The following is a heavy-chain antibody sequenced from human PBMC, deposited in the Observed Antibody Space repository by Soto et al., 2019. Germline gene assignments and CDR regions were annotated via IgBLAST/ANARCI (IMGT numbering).Heavy chain of an antibody. CDR3: ARDGDIGVVPAAAVDY. D-gene: IGHD2-2*01. V-gene: IGHV3-21*01. CDR2: ISSSSSYI. Sequence: LACAACGLSLKIYSMNWSRQDKGKGLEWVSSISSSSSYIYYADLVKGRFTISRDNARNSLYLQMNSLRAEDTAVYYCARDGDIGVVPAAAVDYWGQGTQITVSS. J-gene: IGHJ4*02. CDR1: GLSLKIYS.